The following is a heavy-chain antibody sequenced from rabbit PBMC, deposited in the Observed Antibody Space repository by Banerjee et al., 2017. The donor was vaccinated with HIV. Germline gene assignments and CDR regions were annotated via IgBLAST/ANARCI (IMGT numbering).Heavy chain of an antibody. J-gene: IGHJ4*01. CDR3: ARGGSAWNL. V-gene: IGHV1S45*01. CDR2: INSVTGNT. CDR1: GFSFNNKYV. D-gene: IGHD4-1*01. Sequence: PEGSLTLTCTASGFSFNNKYVMCWVRQAPGKGLEWIACINSVTGNTVYASWAKGRFTISVDNAQNTVYLQMTSLTAADTATYFCARGGSAWNLWGPGTLVTVS.